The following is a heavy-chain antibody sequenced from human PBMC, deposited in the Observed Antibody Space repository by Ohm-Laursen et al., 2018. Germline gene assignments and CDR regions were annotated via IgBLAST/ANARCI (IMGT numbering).Heavy chain of an antibody. V-gene: IGHV4-59*01. J-gene: IGHJ3*02. CDR1: GASMSSYY. CDR3: ARRGHAFDI. Sequence: GTLSLTCTVSGASMSSYYWSWIRQPPGKGLEWIGYIYYSGTTNYNPSLKSRVTISLNTSKNQFSLKLGSVTAADTAVYYCARRGHAFDIWGQGTMVTVSS. CDR2: IYYSGTT.